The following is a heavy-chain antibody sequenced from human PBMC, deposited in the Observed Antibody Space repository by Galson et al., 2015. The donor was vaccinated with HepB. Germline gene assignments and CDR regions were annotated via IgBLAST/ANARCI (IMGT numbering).Heavy chain of an antibody. J-gene: IGHJ6*02. D-gene: IGHD6-13*01. CDR2: IIPIFGTA. Sequence: SVKVSCKASGGTFSSYAISWVRQAPGQGLEWMGGIIPIFGTANYAQKFQGRVTITADKSTSTAYMELSSLRSEDTAVYYCARDKGIAAAHYYYYGMDVWGQGTTVTVSS. V-gene: IGHV1-69*06. CDR3: ARDKGIAAAHYYYYGMDV. CDR1: GGTFSSYA.